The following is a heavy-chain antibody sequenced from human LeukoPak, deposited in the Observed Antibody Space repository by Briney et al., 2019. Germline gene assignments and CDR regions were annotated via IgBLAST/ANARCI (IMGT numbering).Heavy chain of an antibody. D-gene: IGHD6-13*01. J-gene: IGHJ5*02. Sequence: GGSLRLSCAASGFTFSSYDIHWVRQATGKGLEWVSAIGTAGDTYYTGSVKGRFITSKENAKNSWSPQMNSLRAGDTAVYYCARGLAAGGMSWFDTWGQGTLVTVSS. CDR3: ARGLAAGGMSWFDT. CDR2: IGTAGDT. V-gene: IGHV3-13*04. CDR1: GFTFSSYD.